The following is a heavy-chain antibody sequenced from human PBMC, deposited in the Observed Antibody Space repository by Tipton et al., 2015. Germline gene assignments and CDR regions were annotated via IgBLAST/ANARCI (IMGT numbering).Heavy chain of an antibody. CDR2: IHYSGAT. CDR3: ARRAGYGDHFDY. V-gene: IGHV4-59*01. CDR1: GDSINSYY. Sequence: TLSLTCTVSGDSINSYYWSWIRQPPGKGLEWIGYIHYSGATKYNPSLKSRVTISVDTSKNQFSLNLNSVTAADTAVYYCARRAGYGDHFDYWGRGTLVTVPP. J-gene: IGHJ4*02. D-gene: IGHD4-17*01.